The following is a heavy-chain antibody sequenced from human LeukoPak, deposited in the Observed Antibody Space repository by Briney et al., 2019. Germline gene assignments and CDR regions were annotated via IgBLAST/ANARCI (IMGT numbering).Heavy chain of an antibody. V-gene: IGHV4-34*01. D-gene: IGHD2-2*01. CDR3: ARGKNHWVVVPAAMGGWFDP. CDR2: INHSGST. Sequence: SETLSLTCAVYGGSFGGYYWSWIRQPPGKGLEWIGEINHSGSTNYNPSLKSRVTISVDTSKNQFSLKLSSVTAADTAVYYCARGKNHWVVVPAAMGGWFDPWGQGTLVTVSS. CDR1: GGSFGGYY. J-gene: IGHJ5*02.